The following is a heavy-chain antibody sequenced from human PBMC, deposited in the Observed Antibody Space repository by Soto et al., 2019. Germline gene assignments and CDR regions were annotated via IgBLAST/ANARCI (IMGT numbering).Heavy chain of an antibody. CDR3: ARAVAVAADFDY. Sequence: ASVKVSCKASGYTFTGYAMHWVRRAPGQRLEWMGWINAGNGNTKYSQKFQGRVTITRDTSASTAYMELSSLRSEDTAVYYCARAVAVAADFDYWGQGTLVTVS. CDR1: GYTFTGYA. V-gene: IGHV1-3*01. D-gene: IGHD6-19*01. J-gene: IGHJ4*02. CDR2: INAGNGNT.